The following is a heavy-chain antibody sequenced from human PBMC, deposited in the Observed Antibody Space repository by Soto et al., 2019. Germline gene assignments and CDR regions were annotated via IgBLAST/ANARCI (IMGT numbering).Heavy chain of an antibody. CDR2: IVVGSGST. V-gene: IGHV1-58*01. CDR1: GFTFTSSA. Sequence: SVKVSCKASGFTFTSSAVQWVRQARGQRLEWIGWIVVGSGSTNFAQKFHERVTITRDMSTNTVYMELSSLTSEDTAVYYCAKDSAGITIFGVVHYGMDVWGQGTTVTVSS. J-gene: IGHJ6*02. CDR3: AKDSAGITIFGVVHYGMDV. D-gene: IGHD3-3*01.